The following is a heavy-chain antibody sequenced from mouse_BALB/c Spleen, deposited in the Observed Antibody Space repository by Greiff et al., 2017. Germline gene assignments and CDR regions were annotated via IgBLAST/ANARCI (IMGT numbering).Heavy chain of an antibody. CDR3: AGRGLSWFAY. CDR1: GYTFTSYW. D-gene: IGHD2-4*01. J-gene: IGHJ3*01. V-gene: IGHV1S81*02. CDR2: INPSNGRT. Sequence: QVQLKESGAELVKPGASVKLSCKASGYTFTSYWMHWVKQRPGQGLEWIGEINPSNGRTNYNEKFKSKATLTVDKSSSTAYMQLSSLTSEDSAVYYCAGRGLSWFAYWGQGTLVTVSA.